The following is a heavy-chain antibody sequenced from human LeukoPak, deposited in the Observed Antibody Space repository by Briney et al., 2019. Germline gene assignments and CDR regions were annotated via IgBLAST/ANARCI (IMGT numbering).Heavy chain of an antibody. CDR1: VYMFTSYG. V-gene: IGHV1-18*01. J-gene: IGHJ4*02. CDR2: ISSYDGNT. Sequence: ASVKVSCKASVYMFTSYGINWVRQAPGQGLEWMGWISSYDGNTNYAQRLQGRVTMTTDSSTSTAYMELRSLRSDDTAVYYCARGHRYCTNGVCYDYWGQGTLVTVSS. CDR3: ARGHRYCTNGVCYDY. D-gene: IGHD2-8*01.